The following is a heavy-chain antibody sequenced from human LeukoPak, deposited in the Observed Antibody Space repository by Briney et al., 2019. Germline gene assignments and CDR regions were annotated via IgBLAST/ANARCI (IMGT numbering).Heavy chain of an antibody. CDR1: GGSISSGGYS. D-gene: IGHD2-15*01. Sequence: SQTLSLTCAVSGGSISSGGYSWSWIRQPPGKGLEWIGSIYHSGSTNYNPSLKSRVTISVDTSKNQFSLKLSSVTAADTAVYYCARALGGGSPMYETPHSTPPTKWGQGTLVTVSS. V-gene: IGHV4-30-2*01. CDR2: IYHSGST. J-gene: IGHJ4*02. CDR3: ARALGGGSPMYETPHSTPPTK.